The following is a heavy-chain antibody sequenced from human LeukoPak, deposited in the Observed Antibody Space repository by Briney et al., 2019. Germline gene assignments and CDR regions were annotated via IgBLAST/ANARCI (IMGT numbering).Heavy chain of an antibody. CDR1: GGSISSYY. Sequence: SETLSLTCTVSGGSISSYYWSWIRQPAGKGLEWIGRIYTSGSTNSNPSLKSRVTMSVDTSKNQFSLKLSSVTAADTAVYYCARASYYYDSSGYYFDYWGQGTLVTVSS. V-gene: IGHV4-4*07. D-gene: IGHD3-22*01. CDR3: ARASYYYDSSGYYFDY. J-gene: IGHJ4*02. CDR2: IYTSGST.